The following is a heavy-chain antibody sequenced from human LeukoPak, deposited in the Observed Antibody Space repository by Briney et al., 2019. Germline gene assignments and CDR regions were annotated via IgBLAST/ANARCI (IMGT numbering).Heavy chain of an antibody. D-gene: IGHD1-7*01. CDR2: INGDETSR. V-gene: IGHV3-74*01. CDR3: ARDRAEHNWTYHTLFDY. Sequence: GGSLRLSCTASGFTFRDYWMHWIRQTPREGLVWVSRINGDETSRAYANFVEGRFTISRDNAKNTLYLQIDSLRAEDSAIYYCARDRAEHNWTYHTLFDYWGQGTPVTVSS. J-gene: IGHJ4*02. CDR1: GFTFRDYW.